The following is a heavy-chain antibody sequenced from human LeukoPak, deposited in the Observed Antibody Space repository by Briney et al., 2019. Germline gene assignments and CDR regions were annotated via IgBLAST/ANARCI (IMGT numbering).Heavy chain of an antibody. D-gene: IGHD3-22*01. Sequence: SETLSLTCAVYGGSFSGYYWSWIRQPPGKGLEWIGEINHSGSTNYNPSLKSRVTISVDTSKNQFSLKLSSVTAADTAVYYCARPYYYDSSGYYYIWGQGTLVTVSS. CDR2: INHSGST. CDR1: GGSFSGYY. CDR3: ARPYYYDSSGYYYI. V-gene: IGHV4-34*01. J-gene: IGHJ4*02.